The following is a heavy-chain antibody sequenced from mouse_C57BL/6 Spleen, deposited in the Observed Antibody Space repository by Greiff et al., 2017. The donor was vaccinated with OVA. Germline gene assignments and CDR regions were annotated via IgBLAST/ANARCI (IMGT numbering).Heavy chain of an antibody. Sequence: QVQLQQSGPELVKPGASVKISCKASGYAFSSSWMNWVKQRPGKGLEWIGRIYPGDGDTNYNGKFKDKATLTADKSSSTAYMQLSSLTSEDSAVYFCARYYGSGAMDYWGQGTSVTVSS. CDR2: IYPGDGDT. V-gene: IGHV1-82*01. CDR3: ARYYGSGAMDY. J-gene: IGHJ4*01. D-gene: IGHD1-1*01. CDR1: GYAFSSSW.